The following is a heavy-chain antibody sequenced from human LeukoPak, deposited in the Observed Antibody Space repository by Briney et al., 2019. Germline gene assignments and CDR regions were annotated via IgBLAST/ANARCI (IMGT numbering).Heavy chain of an antibody. J-gene: IGHJ4*02. V-gene: IGHV4-59*01. CDR3: ARSKDILTGYCFDY. CDR1: GGSISSYY. D-gene: IGHD3-9*01. CDR2: IYYSGST. Sequence: SETLSLTCTVSGGSISSYYWSWIRQPPEKGLEWIGYIYYSGSTNYNPSLKSRVTISVDTSKNQFSLKLSSVTAADTAVYYCARSKDILTGYCFDYWGQGTLVTVSS.